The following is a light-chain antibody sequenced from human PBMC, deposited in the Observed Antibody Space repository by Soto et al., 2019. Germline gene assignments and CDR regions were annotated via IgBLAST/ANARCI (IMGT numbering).Light chain of an antibody. J-gene: IGLJ1*01. V-gene: IGLV3-21*04. CDR2: YDS. Sequence: SYELTQSPSVSVAPEKTATITCGGNNIGNKRVHWYRQKPGQATVLLISYDSDRPSGIPERFSGANSWNTATLTISRVEAEYEDDYNCQVLDIMTDNYVFGSGTKLTVL. CDR1: NIGNKR. CDR3: QVLDIMTDNYV.